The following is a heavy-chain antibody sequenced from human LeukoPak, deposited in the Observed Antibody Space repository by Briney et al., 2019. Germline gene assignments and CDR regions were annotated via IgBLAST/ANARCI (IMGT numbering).Heavy chain of an antibody. CDR3: AKDRGPRDSSGYYRY. CDR2: ISGSGGST. J-gene: IGHJ4*02. CDR1: GFTFSSYA. D-gene: IGHD3-22*01. V-gene: IGHV3-23*01. Sequence: GGSLRLSCAASGFTFSSYAMSWVRQAPGKGLEWVSAISGSGGSTYYADSVKGRFTISRDNSKNTLYLQMNSLRAEDTAVYYCAKDRGPRDSSGYYRYWGQGTLVTVSS.